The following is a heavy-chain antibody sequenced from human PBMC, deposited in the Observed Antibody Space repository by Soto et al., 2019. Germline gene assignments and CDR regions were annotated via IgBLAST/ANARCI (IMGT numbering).Heavy chain of an antibody. J-gene: IGHJ4*02. CDR1: ELPFSSLA. CDR2: ISGSGGST. V-gene: IGHV3-23*01. CDR3: AYSSTPFDY. Sequence: EVQLLESGGGLVQPGGSLGSSCAASELPFSSLAMGWVGKVPGKGLGWVSAISGSGGSTYYADSVKGRLTISRDNSKNTLYLQMNSLRAEDTAVYYCAYSSTPFDYWGQGTLVTVSS. D-gene: IGHD6-13*01.